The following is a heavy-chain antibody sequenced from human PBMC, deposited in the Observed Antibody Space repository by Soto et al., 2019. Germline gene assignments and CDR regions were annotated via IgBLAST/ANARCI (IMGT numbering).Heavy chain of an antibody. Sequence: QVQLVQSGAEVKKPGSSVKVSCKASGDTFNNYVVSWVRQAPGQGLEWLGGILPIFATANYAQKFQGRVTITADKSASTAYMELTSLRSEDTAVYYCAGRCDSTTCLGHFDYWGQGPLVTVAS. V-gene: IGHV1-69*06. J-gene: IGHJ4*02. CDR2: ILPIFATA. CDR1: GDTFNNYV. D-gene: IGHD2-2*01. CDR3: AGRCDSTTCLGHFDY.